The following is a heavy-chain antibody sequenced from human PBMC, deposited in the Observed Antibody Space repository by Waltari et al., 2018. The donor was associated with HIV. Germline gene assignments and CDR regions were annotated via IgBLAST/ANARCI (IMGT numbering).Heavy chain of an antibody. D-gene: IGHD3-16*01. CDR3: HRPWDSDHWGSDN. J-gene: IGHJ4*01. Sequence: QEQLVQSGTEVKKPGASVRVSCKASGYTFIGYFINWVRQAPGQGLEWLGCLNPKSGATNYAQGFRGRVTFTRDTSVDTAYRDLARLRVDDTATYFCHRPWDSDHWGSDNWGQGTLVIVSS. CDR1: GYTFIGYF. V-gene: IGHV1-2*02. CDR2: LNPKSGAT.